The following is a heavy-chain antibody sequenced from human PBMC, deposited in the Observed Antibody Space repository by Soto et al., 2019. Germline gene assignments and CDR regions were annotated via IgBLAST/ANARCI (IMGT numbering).Heavy chain of an antibody. J-gene: IGHJ6*02. CDR3: ARLRSYGSGSYYKANYYYYGMDV. D-gene: IGHD3-10*01. Sequence: SETLSLTCAVYGGSFSGYYWSWIRQPPGKGLEWIGETNHSGSTNYNPSLKSRVTISVDTSKNQFSLKLSSVTAADTAVYYCARLRSYGSGSYYKANYYYYGMDVWGQGTTVTVSS. CDR1: GGSFSGYY. CDR2: TNHSGST. V-gene: IGHV4-34*01.